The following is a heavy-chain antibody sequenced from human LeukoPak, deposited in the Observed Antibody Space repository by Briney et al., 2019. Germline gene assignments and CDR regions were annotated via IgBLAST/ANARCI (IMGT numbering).Heavy chain of an antibody. Sequence: ASVKVSCKASGYTFTGFYMHWVRQAPGQGLEWMGRINPNSGGKNYAQKFQGRVNMTRDTSISTAYMELSSLTSDDTAVYYCAIGIAAGGTFDYWGQGALVTVSS. CDR2: INPNSGGK. D-gene: IGHD6-13*01. CDR3: AIGIAAGGTFDY. V-gene: IGHV1-2*06. J-gene: IGHJ4*02. CDR1: GYTFTGFY.